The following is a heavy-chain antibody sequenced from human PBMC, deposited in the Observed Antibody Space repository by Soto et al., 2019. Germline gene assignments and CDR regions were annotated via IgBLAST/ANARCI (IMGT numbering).Heavy chain of an antibody. Sequence: ASVKVSCKASGYTFTSYYMHWVRQAPGQGLEWMGIINPSGGSTSYAQRFQGRVTMTRDTSTSTVYMELSSLRSEDTAVYYCARDRDTIFGVVIRDWFDTWGQGTLVTVSS. D-gene: IGHD3-3*01. CDR1: GYTFTSYY. V-gene: IGHV1-46*01. CDR2: INPSGGST. J-gene: IGHJ5*02. CDR3: ARDRDTIFGVVIRDWFDT.